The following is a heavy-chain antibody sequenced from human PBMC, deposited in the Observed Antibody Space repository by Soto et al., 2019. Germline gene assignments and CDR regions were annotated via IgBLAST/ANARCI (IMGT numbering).Heavy chain of an antibody. Sequence: ASVKVSCKVSGYTLTELSMHWVRQAPGKGLEWMGGFDPEDGETIYAQKLQGRVTMTTDTSTSTAYMELRSLRSDDTAVYYCAREWNYFDYWGQGTLVTVSS. J-gene: IGHJ4*02. CDR3: AREWNYFDY. D-gene: IGHD5-12*01. CDR2: FDPEDGET. V-gene: IGHV1-24*01. CDR1: GYTLTELS.